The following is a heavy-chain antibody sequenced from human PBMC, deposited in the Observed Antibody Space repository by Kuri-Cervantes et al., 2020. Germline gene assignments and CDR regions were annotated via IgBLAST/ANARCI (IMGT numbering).Heavy chain of an antibody. V-gene: IGHV1-69*04. CDR2: IIPILGIA. CDR3: AREWSDSSGYYPGV. Sequence: SVKVSCKASGGTFSSYTISWVRQAPGLGLEWMGRIIPILGIANYAQKFQGRVTITADKSTSTAYMELSSLRSEDTAVYYCAREWSDSSGYYPGVWGQGTLVTVSS. J-gene: IGHJ4*02. CDR1: GGTFSSYT. D-gene: IGHD3-22*01.